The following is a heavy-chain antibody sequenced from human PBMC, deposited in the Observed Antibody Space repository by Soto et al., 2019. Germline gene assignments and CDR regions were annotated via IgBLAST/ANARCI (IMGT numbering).Heavy chain of an antibody. Sequence: GGSLRLSCAASGFTFSSYGMHWVRQAPGKGLEWVAVIWYDGSNKYYADSVKGRFTISRDNSKNTLYLQMNSLRAEDTAVYYCARAGYSGSYYSIGRPIDYWGQGTLVTVSS. CDR1: GFTFSSYG. D-gene: IGHD1-26*01. J-gene: IGHJ4*02. V-gene: IGHV3-33*01. CDR3: ARAGYSGSYYSIGRPIDY. CDR2: IWYDGSNK.